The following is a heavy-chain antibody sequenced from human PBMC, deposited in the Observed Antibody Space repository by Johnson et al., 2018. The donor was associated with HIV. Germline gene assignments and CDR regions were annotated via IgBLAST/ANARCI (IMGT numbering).Heavy chain of an antibody. J-gene: IGHJ3*02. V-gene: IGHV3-NL1*01. D-gene: IGHD1-26*01. Sequence: QVQLVESGGGVVQPGRSLRLSCAASGFTFSSYGMHWVRQAPGKGLEWVSVIYSGGSTYYADSVKGRFTISRDNSKNTLYLQMNDLRAEDTAVYYCARDRKSGSYGVDAFDIWGQGTMVTVSS. CDR2: IYSGGST. CDR3: ARDRKSGSYGVDAFDI. CDR1: GFTFSSYG.